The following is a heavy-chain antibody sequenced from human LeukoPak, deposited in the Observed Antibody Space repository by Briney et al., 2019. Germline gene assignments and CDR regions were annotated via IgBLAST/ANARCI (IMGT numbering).Heavy chain of an antibody. J-gene: IGHJ6*04. D-gene: IGHD3-3*01. Sequence: SETLSLTCSGSGGPINFYWSWIRQSPGKGLEWIGCIYPNGSTSYNSSLKSRVTISLDTSKKQVSLMLNSVTAADAAVYYCARDVRRALRFNNFYPYFGMDVWGEGTTVIVST. CDR2: IYPNGST. V-gene: IGHV4-59*01. CDR1: GGPINFY. CDR3: ARDVRRALRFNNFYPYFGMDV.